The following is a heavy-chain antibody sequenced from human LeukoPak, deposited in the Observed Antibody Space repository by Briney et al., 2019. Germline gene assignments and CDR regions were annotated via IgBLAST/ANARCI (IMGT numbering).Heavy chain of an antibody. CDR3: AGGRWSRYMDV. CDR1: GGSFSGYY. CDR2: INHSGST. Sequence: PSETLSLTCAVYGGSFSGYYWSWIRQPPGKGLEWIGEINHSGSTNYNPSLKSRVTISVDTSKNQFSLKLSSVTAADTAVYYCAGGRWSRYMDVWGKGTTVTVSS. D-gene: IGHD3-3*01. V-gene: IGHV4-34*01. J-gene: IGHJ6*03.